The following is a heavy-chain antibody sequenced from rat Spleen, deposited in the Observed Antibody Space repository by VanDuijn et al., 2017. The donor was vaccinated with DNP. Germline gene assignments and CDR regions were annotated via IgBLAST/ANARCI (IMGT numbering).Heavy chain of an antibody. Sequence: EVQLVQSGGGLVQPGRSLKLSCAPSGFTFSDYYMAWVRQAPTKGLELVAYISYDGVITYYRDSVKGRFTISRDNAKNTLYLQMNSLRSEDTATYYCTRVGYTTDYGGWFPYWGQGTLVTVSS. D-gene: IGHD1-6*01. CDR2: ISYDGVIT. CDR1: GFTFSDYY. V-gene: IGHV5-20*01. CDR3: TRVGYTTDYGGWFPY. J-gene: IGHJ3*01.